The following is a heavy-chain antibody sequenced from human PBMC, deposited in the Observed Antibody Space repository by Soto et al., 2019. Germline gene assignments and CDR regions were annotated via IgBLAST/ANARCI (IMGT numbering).Heavy chain of an antibody. CDR1: GGSISSGGYY. D-gene: IGHD3-9*01. V-gene: IGHV4-31*03. CDR2: IYYSGST. Sequence: QVQLQESGPGLVKPSQTLSLTCTVSGGSISSGGYYWSWIRQHPGKGLEWIGYIYYSGSTYYNPYIKNRVTISVDTSKNQFSLKLSSVTAADTAVYDCARELRYFDWLFPDYRGQGTLVTVSS. J-gene: IGHJ4*02. CDR3: ARELRYFDWLFPDY.